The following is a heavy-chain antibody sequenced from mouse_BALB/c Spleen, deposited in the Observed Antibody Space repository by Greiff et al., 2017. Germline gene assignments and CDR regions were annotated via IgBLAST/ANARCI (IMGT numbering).Heavy chain of an antibody. CDR3: ARWDGNYDAMDY. Sequence: DVQLVESGGGLVQPGGSRKLSCAASGFTFSSFGMHWVRQAPEKGLEWVAYISSGSSTIYYADTVKGRFTISRDNPKNTLFLQMTSLRSEDTAMYYCARWDGNYDAMDYWGQGTSVTVSS. CDR1: GFTFSSFG. D-gene: IGHD2-1*01. CDR2: ISSGSSTI. V-gene: IGHV5-17*02. J-gene: IGHJ4*01.